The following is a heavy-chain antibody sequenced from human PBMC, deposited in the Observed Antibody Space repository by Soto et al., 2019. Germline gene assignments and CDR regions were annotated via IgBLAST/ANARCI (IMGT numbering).Heavy chain of an antibody. CDR3: PRVGHINWFDP. CDR2: IYYSGSA. V-gene: IGHV4-30-4*01. CDR1: GGSISSGDYY. Sequence: QVQLQESGPGLVKPSQTLSLTCTVSGGSISSGDYYWSWIRQPPGKGLEWIGYIYYSGSAYYNPSLKSRVTISVDTSKNQFSLKLSAVTAADTAVYYCPRVGHINWFDPWGQGTLVTVSS. J-gene: IGHJ5*02. D-gene: IGHD2-21*01.